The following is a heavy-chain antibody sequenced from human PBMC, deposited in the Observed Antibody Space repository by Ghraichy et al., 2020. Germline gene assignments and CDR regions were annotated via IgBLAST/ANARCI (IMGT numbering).Heavy chain of an antibody. Sequence: GSLRLSCAASGFTFSDHYMDWVRQAPGKGLEWVGRTRNKAKKYTTEYAASVKGRFTISRDDSKNSLYLHMNSLKTEDTAVYYCARSGTVTTNNYYYGMDVWGQGTTVTVSS. CDR2: TRNKAKKYTT. V-gene: IGHV3-72*01. J-gene: IGHJ6*02. CDR1: GFTFSDHY. D-gene: IGHD4-17*01. CDR3: ARSGTVTTNNYYYGMDV.